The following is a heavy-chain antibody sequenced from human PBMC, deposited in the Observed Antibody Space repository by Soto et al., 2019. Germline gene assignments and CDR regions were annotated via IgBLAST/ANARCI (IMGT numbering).Heavy chain of an antibody. CDR2: IWYDGSNK. V-gene: IGHV3-33*08. Sequence: GGSLRLSCAASGFTFSSYGMHWVRQAPGKGLEWVAVIWYDGSNKYYADSVKGRFTISRDNSKNTLYLQMNSLRAEDTAVYYCARDRGDFWSSYSSQFDYWGQGTLVTVSS. D-gene: IGHD3-3*01. J-gene: IGHJ4*02. CDR1: GFTFSSYG. CDR3: ARDRGDFWSSYSSQFDY.